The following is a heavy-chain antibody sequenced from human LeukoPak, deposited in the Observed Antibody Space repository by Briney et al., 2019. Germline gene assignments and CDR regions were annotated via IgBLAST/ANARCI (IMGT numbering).Heavy chain of an antibody. CDR3: AKGHSPFDY. CDR1: GFSISSYA. Sequence: HPGGSLRLSCAASGFSISSYAMSWVRQAPGKGLEWVSALSGSGGSTYYADSVKGRFTISRDNSKNTLYLQMNSLRAEDTAVYYCAKGHSPFDYWGQGTLVTVSS. V-gene: IGHV3-23*01. CDR2: LSGSGGST. D-gene: IGHD2-21*01. J-gene: IGHJ4*02.